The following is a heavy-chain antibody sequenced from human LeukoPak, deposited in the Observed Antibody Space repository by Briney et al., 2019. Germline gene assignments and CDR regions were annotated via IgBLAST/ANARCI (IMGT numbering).Heavy chain of an antibody. Sequence: ASVKVSCKASGYTFTSYYMHWVRQAPGQGLEWMGIINPSGGSTSYAQKFQGRVTMTRDMSTSTVYMELRSLRSDDTAVYYCAREGGSGYTIPDDYWGQGTLVTVSS. CDR2: INPSGGST. D-gene: IGHD3-22*01. CDR3: AREGGSGYTIPDDY. CDR1: GYTFTSYY. V-gene: IGHV1-46*01. J-gene: IGHJ4*02.